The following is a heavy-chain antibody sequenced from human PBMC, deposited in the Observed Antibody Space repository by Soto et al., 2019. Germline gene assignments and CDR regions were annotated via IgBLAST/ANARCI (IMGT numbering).Heavy chain of an antibody. J-gene: IGHJ1*01. CDR2: IYSGGST. Sequence: EVQLVESGGGLIQPGGSLRLSCAASGFTVSSNYMSWVRQAPGKGLEWVSVIYSGGSTYYADSVKGRFTIPRDNSKNTLYLQMNSLRADDTAVYYCARDRVESGYPEYFQHWGQGTLVTVSS. V-gene: IGHV3-53*01. CDR1: GFTVSSNY. CDR3: ARDRVESGYPEYFQH. D-gene: IGHD3-22*01.